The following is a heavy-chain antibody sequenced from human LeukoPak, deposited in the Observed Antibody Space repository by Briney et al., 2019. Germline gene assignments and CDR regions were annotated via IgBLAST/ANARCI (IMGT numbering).Heavy chain of an antibody. CDR1: GFTFSTYA. Sequence: GGSLRLSCAASGFTFSTYALTWVRQAPGKGLEWVSAISGSGGSTYYADSVKGRFTISRDNSKNTLYLQMNSLRAEDTAVYYCALLFVIFDYWGQGTLVTVSS. V-gene: IGHV3-23*01. J-gene: IGHJ4*02. CDR3: ALLFVIFDY. D-gene: IGHD3-10*01. CDR2: ISGSGGST.